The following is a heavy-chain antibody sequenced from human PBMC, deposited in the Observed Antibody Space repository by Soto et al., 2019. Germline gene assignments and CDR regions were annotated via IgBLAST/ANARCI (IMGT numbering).Heavy chain of an antibody. CDR1: GFTFSSYG. Sequence: GGSLRLSCAASGFTFSSYGMHWVRQAPGKGLEWVAVIWYDGSNKYYADSVKGRFTISRDNSKNTLYLQMNSLRAEDTAVYYCARDVYYGSGSYYHYYYGMDVWGQGTTVTVSS. D-gene: IGHD3-10*01. CDR3: ARDVYYGSGSYYHYYYGMDV. V-gene: IGHV3-33*01. J-gene: IGHJ6*02. CDR2: IWYDGSNK.